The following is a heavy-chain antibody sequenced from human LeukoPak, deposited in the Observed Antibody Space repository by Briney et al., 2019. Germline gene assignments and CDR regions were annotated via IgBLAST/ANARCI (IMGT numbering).Heavy chain of an antibody. CDR2: SRNRAHSHST. CDR3: VALIRGLGY. J-gene: IGHJ4*02. CDR1: GFTFSDHY. Sequence: PGGSLRLSCAASGFTFSDHYMDWVRQAPGKGLEWIGRSRNRAHSHSTEYAASVKGRFTVSRAGSENSLYLQMNSLKTDDTAVYYCVALIRGLGYWGQGTLVTVSS. D-gene: IGHD3-10*01. V-gene: IGHV3-72*01.